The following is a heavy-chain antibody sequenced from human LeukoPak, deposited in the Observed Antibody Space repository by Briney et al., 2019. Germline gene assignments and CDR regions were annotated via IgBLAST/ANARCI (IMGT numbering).Heavy chain of an antibody. V-gene: IGHV4-59*08. J-gene: IGHJ4*02. Sequence: PSETLSLTCTVSGGSISSYYWSWIRQPPGKGLEWIGYIYYSGSTNYNPSLKSRVTISVDTSKNQFSLKLSSVTAADTAVYYCARHLGPFSSSWFDYWGQGTLVTVSS. CDR3: ARHLGPFSSSWFDY. D-gene: IGHD6-13*01. CDR1: GGSISSYY. CDR2: IYYSGST.